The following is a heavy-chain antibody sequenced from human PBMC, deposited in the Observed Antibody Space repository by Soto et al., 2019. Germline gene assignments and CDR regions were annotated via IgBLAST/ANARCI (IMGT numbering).Heavy chain of an antibody. D-gene: IGHD2-15*01. Sequence: VQLLESGGGLVQPGGSLRLSCAASGFTFSSYAMSWVRQAPGKGLEWIGYIYYSGSTYYNPSLKSRVTISVDTSKNQFSLKLSSVTAADTAVYYCARFCSGGSCYPGYFDYWGQGTLVTVSS. CDR3: ARFCSGGSCYPGYFDY. CDR2: IYYSGST. CDR1: GFTFSSYA. J-gene: IGHJ4*02. V-gene: IGHV4-59*06.